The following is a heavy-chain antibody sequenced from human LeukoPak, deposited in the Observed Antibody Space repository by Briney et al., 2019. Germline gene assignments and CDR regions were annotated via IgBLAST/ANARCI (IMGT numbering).Heavy chain of an antibody. CDR2: ISSSSSYI. D-gene: IGHD6-13*01. CDR3: ARAGYSSSWSPFDY. CDR1: GFTFSSYA. Sequence: GGSLRLSCAASGFTFSSYAMHWVRQAPGKGLEWVSSISSSSSYIYYADSVKGRFTISRDNAKNSLYLQMNSLRAEDTAVYYCARAGYSSSWSPFDYWGQGTLVTVSS. J-gene: IGHJ4*02. V-gene: IGHV3-21*01.